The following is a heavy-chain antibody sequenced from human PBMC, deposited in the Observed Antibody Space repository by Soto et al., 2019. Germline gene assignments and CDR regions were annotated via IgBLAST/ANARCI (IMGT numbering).Heavy chain of an antibody. J-gene: IGHJ6*02. CDR2: ISSSSSYI. CDR3: ARVCPDYYGMDV. D-gene: IGHD3-10*02. Sequence: LRLSCAASGFTFSSYSMNWVRQAPGKGLEWVSSISSSSSYIYYADSVKGRFTISRDNAKNSLYLQMNSLRAEDTAVYYCARVCPDYYGMDVWGQGTTVTVSS. V-gene: IGHV3-21*01. CDR1: GFTFSSYS.